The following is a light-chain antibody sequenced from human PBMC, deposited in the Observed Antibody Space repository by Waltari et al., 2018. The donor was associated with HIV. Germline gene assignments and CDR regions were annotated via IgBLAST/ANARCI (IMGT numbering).Light chain of an antibody. CDR1: QTIGIN. V-gene: IGKV3-15*01. J-gene: IGKJ2*01. CDR3: QEYNSWPPRYT. CDR2: GAS. Sequence: ETVMTQSPATLSASPGERGLVSCRASQTIGINLAWYQQKPGQGPRLLIYGASTRATGIPGRFNGTGSGTEFTLTISGLQSEDFAIYYCQEYNSWPPRYTFGQGTKVEMK.